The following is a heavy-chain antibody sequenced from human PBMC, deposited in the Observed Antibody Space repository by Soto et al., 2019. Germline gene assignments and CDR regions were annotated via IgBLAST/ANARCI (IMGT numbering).Heavy chain of an antibody. CDR3: AREGCSGGSCYSRFDP. Sequence: QVQLQESGPGLVKPSETLSLTCTVSGGSVSSGSYYWSWIRQPPGKGLEWIGYIYYSGSTNYNPSHKSRVTISVDTSKNQFSLKLSSVTAADTAVYYCAREGCSGGSCYSRFDPWGQGTLVTVSS. J-gene: IGHJ5*02. D-gene: IGHD2-15*01. CDR1: GGSVSSGSYY. V-gene: IGHV4-61*01. CDR2: IYYSGST.